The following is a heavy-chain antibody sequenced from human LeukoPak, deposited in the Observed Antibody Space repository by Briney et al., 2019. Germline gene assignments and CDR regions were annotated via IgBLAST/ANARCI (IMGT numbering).Heavy chain of an antibody. Sequence: PSETLSLTCSVSGGSISDGSSYWGWIRQPPGKGLEWIGSIYNSASTTYNPSLKSRVIISIDTSNNQFSLKLSSVTAADTALYYCARYTSYHYDRSGDLFDFWGQGTLVTVSS. J-gene: IGHJ4*02. V-gene: IGHV4-39*01. D-gene: IGHD3-22*01. CDR1: GGSISDGSSY. CDR2: IYNSAST. CDR3: ARYTSYHYDRSGDLFDF.